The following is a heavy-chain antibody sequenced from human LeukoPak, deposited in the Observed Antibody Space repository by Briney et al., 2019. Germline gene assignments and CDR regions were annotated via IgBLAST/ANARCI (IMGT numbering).Heavy chain of an antibody. CDR3: ARDQRSCSGGSCYPGWFAP. CDR2: ISAYNDNT. Sequence: GASVKVSCKASGYTFTNYGVSWVRQAPGQGLEWMGWISAYNDNTNYAQKLQGRVTMTTDTSTSTAYMELRSLRSDDTAVYYCARDQRSCSGGSCYPGWFAPWGQGTLVTVSS. CDR1: GYTFTNYG. D-gene: IGHD2-15*01. J-gene: IGHJ5*02. V-gene: IGHV1-18*01.